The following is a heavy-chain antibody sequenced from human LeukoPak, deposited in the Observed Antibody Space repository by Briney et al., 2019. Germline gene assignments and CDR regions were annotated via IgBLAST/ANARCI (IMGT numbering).Heavy chain of an antibody. Sequence: PGGSLRLSCAASGFTFSSYAMSWVRQAPGKGLEWVSAISGSGGSTYYADSVKGRFTISRDNSKNTLYLQMNSLRAEDTAVYYCARILRWRPLFDYWGQGSLVTVSS. CDR1: GFTFSSYA. CDR2: ISGSGGST. CDR3: ARILRWRPLFDY. J-gene: IGHJ4*02. V-gene: IGHV3-23*01. D-gene: IGHD4-23*01.